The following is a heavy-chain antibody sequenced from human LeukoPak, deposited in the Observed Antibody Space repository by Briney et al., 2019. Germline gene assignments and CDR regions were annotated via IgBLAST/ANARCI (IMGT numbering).Heavy chain of an antibody. CDR1: GFTFNNYW. CDR3: AKGVGAVAGTKDDAFDI. CDR2: ISGSGGST. J-gene: IGHJ3*02. Sequence: PGGSLRLSCAASGFTFNNYWMSWVRQAPGKGLEWVSVISGSGGSTYYADSVKGRFTISRDNSKNTLYLQMNSLRAEDTAVYYCAKGVGAVAGTKDDAFDIWGQGTMVTVSS. V-gene: IGHV3-23*01. D-gene: IGHD6-19*01.